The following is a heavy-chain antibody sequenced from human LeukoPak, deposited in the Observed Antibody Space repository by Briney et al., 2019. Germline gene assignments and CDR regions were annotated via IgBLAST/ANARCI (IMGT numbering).Heavy chain of an antibody. Sequence: PSETLSLTCAVSGYSISSGYYWGWFRQPPGKGPEWIGCIYHSGTTYYNPSLKSRVTISVDTSKNQFSPMISSVTAADTAVYYCARQGGSNSPYYYYYMAVWGKGTTVTVSS. CDR1: GYSISSGYY. CDR3: ARQGGSNSPYYYYYMAV. CDR2: IYHSGTT. V-gene: IGHV4-38-2*01. J-gene: IGHJ6*03. D-gene: IGHD6-13*01.